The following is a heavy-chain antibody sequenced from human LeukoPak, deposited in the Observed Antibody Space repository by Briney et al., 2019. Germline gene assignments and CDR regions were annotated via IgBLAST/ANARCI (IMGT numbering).Heavy chain of an antibody. CDR2: MNPNSGNT. CDR3: ARALRLRITIFGVVIPRGVPYYFDY. Sequence: ASVKVSCKASGYTFTSYDINWVRQATGQGLEWMGWMNPNSGNTGYAQKFQGRVTITRNTSISTAYMELSSLRSEDTAVYYCARALRLRITIFGVVIPRGVPYYFDYWGQGTLVTVSS. D-gene: IGHD3-3*01. V-gene: IGHV1-8*03. CDR1: GYTFTSYD. J-gene: IGHJ4*02.